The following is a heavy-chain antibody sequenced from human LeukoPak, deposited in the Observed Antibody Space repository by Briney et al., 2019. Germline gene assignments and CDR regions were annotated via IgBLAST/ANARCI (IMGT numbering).Heavy chain of an antibody. D-gene: IGHD6-19*01. CDR2: INPNSGGT. Sequence: ASVKVSCKASGYTFTGYYMHWVRQAPGQGLEWMGRINPNSGGTNYAQKFQGRVSMTRDTSISTAYMELSRLRSDDTAVYYCTTGGSLAVAPRQYYFDYWGQGTLVTVSS. CDR3: TTGGSLAVAPRQYYFDY. V-gene: IGHV1-2*06. CDR1: GYTFTGYY. J-gene: IGHJ4*02.